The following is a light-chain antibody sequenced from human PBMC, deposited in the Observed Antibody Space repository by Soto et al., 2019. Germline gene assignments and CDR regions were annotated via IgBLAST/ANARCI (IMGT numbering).Light chain of an antibody. CDR3: QQSYRTPRT. Sequence: DIQMTQSPSSLSASIGDRVTITCRTSQSIANYLNWYQQRPGKAPKLLIYDASSLQSGVPSRFSGSGSGTDFTLTISSLQPEDFATYYCQQSYRTPRTFGPGTKVDIK. V-gene: IGKV1-39*01. J-gene: IGKJ1*01. CDR2: DAS. CDR1: QSIANY.